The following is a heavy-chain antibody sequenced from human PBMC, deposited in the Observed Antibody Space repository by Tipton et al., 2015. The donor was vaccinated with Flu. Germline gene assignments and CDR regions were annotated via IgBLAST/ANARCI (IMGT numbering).Heavy chain of an antibody. J-gene: IGHJ5*02. CDR1: GFTFSSFE. Sequence: GSLRLSCAASGFTFSSFEMNWVRQAPGKGLEWVSYISSGGTTIYQVDSVRGRFTISRGNAKNSLYLQMNSLRAEDTAVYYCARGLGFDLWGQGTLVTVSS. CDR3: ARGLGFDL. V-gene: IGHV3-48*03. D-gene: IGHD4-11*01. CDR2: ISSGGTTI.